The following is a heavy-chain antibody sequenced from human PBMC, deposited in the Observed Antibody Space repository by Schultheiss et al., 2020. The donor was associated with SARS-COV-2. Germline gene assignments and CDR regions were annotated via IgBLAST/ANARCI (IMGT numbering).Heavy chain of an antibody. CDR2: ISSSSSYI. Sequence: GESLKISCAASGFTFSSYWMHWVRQAPGKGLEWVSYISSSSSYIYYADSVKGRFTISRDNSKNTIYLQMNSLRAEDTAVYYCARIVVVTGFFDYWGQGTLVTVSS. J-gene: IGHJ4*02. CDR1: GFTFSSYW. D-gene: IGHD3-22*01. V-gene: IGHV3-21*05. CDR3: ARIVVVTGFFDY.